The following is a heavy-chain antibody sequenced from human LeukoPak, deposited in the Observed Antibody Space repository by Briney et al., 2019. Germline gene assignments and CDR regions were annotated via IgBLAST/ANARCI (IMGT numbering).Heavy chain of an antibody. CDR3: AREARYCAPVCVKTNWFDP. J-gene: IGHJ5*02. D-gene: IGHD2-15*01. V-gene: IGHV3-23*01. CDR1: GFPFSSHA. Sequence: GALRLFCAASGFPFSSHAMSGVGQPPGRGLDGVAAISNGKTYYADSVRGRFAISRDDSTNTVYLHMNSLRAEDTALYHCAREARYCAPVCVKTNWFDPWGQGTLVTVSS. CDR2: ISNGKT.